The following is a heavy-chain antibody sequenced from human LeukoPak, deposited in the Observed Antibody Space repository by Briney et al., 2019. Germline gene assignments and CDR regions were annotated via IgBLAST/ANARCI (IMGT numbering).Heavy chain of an antibody. CDR3: ASLSGYEHFFDY. D-gene: IGHD5-12*01. V-gene: IGHV3-53*01. CDR2: LYSGGGP. Sequence: GGSLRLSCVASGFTVSSTYMTWVRQAPGKGLEWVSVLYSGGGPHYADSVRGRFTISRDNSKSTLYLQMNNLKTEDTAVYYCASLSGYEHFFDYWGQGTLVTVSS. J-gene: IGHJ4*02. CDR1: GFTVSSTY.